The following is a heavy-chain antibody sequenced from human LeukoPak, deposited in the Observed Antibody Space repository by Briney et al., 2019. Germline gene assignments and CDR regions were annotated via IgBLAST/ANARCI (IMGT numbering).Heavy chain of an antibody. D-gene: IGHD3-22*01. V-gene: IGHV3-7*01. CDR3: ARHRDSDISGSSAGLDY. CDR1: GFTFSSYW. CDR2: IRRDGNEK. Sequence: GGSLRLSCAASGFTFSSYWMSWVRQAPGKGLEWVANIRRDGNEKHYVESMEGRFIITRDNAKNSLYLEMDSLRVEDTAVYFCARHRDSDISGSSAGLDYWGQGTLVTVSS. J-gene: IGHJ4*02.